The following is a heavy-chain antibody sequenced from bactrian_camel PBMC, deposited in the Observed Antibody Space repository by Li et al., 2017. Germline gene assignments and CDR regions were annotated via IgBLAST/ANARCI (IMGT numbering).Heavy chain of an antibody. Sequence: HVQLVESGGGSVQAGGSLRLSCAASGYTRSTDCMAWIRQAPGKEREGVGAIDTGGGTTAYADSVKGRFTISQDNAKKTVHLQMNSLKPEDTAMYYCAADVVPSQEHAWVLGESGFWGQGTQVTVS. D-gene: IGHD3*01. CDR1: GYTRSTDC. CDR2: IDTGGGTT. CDR3: AADVVPSQEHAWVLGESGF. V-gene: IGHV3S1*01. J-gene: IGHJ6*01.